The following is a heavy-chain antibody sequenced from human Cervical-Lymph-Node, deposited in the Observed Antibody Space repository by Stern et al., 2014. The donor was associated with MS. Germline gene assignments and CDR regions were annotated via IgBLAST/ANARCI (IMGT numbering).Heavy chain of an antibody. CDR2: IDWDDDK. J-gene: IGHJ4*02. CDR3: ARILYASSGYYDY. D-gene: IGHD3-22*01. V-gene: IGHV2-70*11. Sequence: SGPALVKPTQTLTLTCAFSGFSLSTSGMCVNWIRQPPGKALEWLARIDWDDDKYYSTSLKTRLTISKDTSKNQVVLTMTKMDPVDTATYYCARILYASSGYYDYWGQGTLVTVSS. CDR1: GFSLSTSGMC.